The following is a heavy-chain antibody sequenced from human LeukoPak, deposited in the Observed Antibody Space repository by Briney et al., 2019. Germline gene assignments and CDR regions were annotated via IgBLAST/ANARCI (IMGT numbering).Heavy chain of an antibody. Sequence: GGSLRLSCAASGFTFSDYYMSWIRQAPGKGLEWVSYISSSGSTIYYADSVKGRFTISRDNAKNSLYLQMNSLRAEDTAVYYYARDNGRYYDILTGYYDYWGQGTLVTVSS. D-gene: IGHD3-9*01. CDR1: GFTFSDYY. V-gene: IGHV3-11*01. CDR2: ISSSGSTI. J-gene: IGHJ4*02. CDR3: ARDNGRYYDILTGYYDY.